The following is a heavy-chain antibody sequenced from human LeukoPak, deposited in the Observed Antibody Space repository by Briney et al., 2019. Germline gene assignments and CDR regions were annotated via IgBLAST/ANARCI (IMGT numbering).Heavy chain of an antibody. Sequence: GESLKISCKTSGYSFTTYWIGWVRQMPGKGLEWMGLIYPDDSDTRYSPSLEGQVTISADESISTAYLQWSSLRASDTAIYYCARRGNAMDVWGQGTTVTVSS. CDR2: IYPDDSDT. D-gene: IGHD1-26*01. V-gene: IGHV5-51*01. J-gene: IGHJ6*02. CDR1: GYSFTTYW. CDR3: ARRGNAMDV.